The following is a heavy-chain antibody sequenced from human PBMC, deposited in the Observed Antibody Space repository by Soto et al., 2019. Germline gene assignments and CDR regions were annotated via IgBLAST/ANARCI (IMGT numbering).Heavy chain of an antibody. CDR1: GFTFSSYA. D-gene: IGHD3-22*01. V-gene: IGHV3-23*01. Sequence: GGSLRLSCAASGFTFSSYAMSWVRQAPGKGLEWVSTMTGNGAGTYYADSVKGRFTISRDNSKDTLYLQMNSLRAEDTAVYYCAKRGSYYEVSAYFYFDYWGQGT. J-gene: IGHJ4*02. CDR3: AKRGSYYEVSAYFYFDY. CDR2: MTGNGAGT.